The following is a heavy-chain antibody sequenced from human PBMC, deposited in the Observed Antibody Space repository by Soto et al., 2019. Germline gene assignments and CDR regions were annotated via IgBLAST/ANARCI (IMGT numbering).Heavy chain of an antibody. CDR3: ARGYCTNGVCYIPDLYYYYGMDV. V-gene: IGHV1-69*13. D-gene: IGHD2-8*01. Sequence: SVKVSCKASGGTFSSYAISWVRQAPGQGLEWMGGIIPIFGTANYAQKFQGRVTITADESTSTAYMELSSLRSEDTAVYYCARGYCTNGVCYIPDLYYYYGMDVWGQGTTVTVSS. CDR1: GGTFSSYA. CDR2: IIPIFGTA. J-gene: IGHJ6*02.